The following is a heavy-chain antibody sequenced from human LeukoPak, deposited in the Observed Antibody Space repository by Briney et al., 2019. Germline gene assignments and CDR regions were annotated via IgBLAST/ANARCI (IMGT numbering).Heavy chain of an antibody. D-gene: IGHD4-23*01. CDR2: TNPNSGGT. CDR3: ASLGQVVVTPRNAVSA. CDR1: GYTFTGYY. J-gene: IGHJ5*02. Sequence: ASVKVSCKASGYTFTGYYMHWVRQAPGQGLEWMGWTNPNSGGTNYAQKFQGRVTMTRDTSISTAYMELSRLRSDDTAVYYCASLGQVVVTPRNAVSAWGQGTLVTVSS. V-gene: IGHV1-2*02.